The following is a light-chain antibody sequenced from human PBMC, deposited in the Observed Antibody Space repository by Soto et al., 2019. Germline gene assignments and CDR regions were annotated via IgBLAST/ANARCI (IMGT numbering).Light chain of an antibody. Sequence: DIQMTQSPASLSATVGDRITITCRASQTIGKYLNWYQQEPGRAPKLLIYDASYLQNGVPSRFSGRASGTDFTLSITNLRPEDFATHYCQQSFSIPFTFGPGTKVNIK. V-gene: IGKV1-39*01. CDR1: QTIGKY. J-gene: IGKJ3*01. CDR3: QQSFSIPFT. CDR2: DAS.